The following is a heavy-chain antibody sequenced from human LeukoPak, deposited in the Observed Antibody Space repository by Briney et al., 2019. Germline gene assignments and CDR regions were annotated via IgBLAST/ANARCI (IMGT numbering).Heavy chain of an antibody. V-gene: IGHV1-69*05. CDR3: ARSAMATTDTANFDY. J-gene: IGHJ4*02. CDR1: GGTFSSYA. CDR2: IIPIFGTA. Sequence: GASVKVSCKASGGTFSSYAISWVRQAPGQGLEWMGGIIPIFGTANYAQKFQGRVTITTDESTSTAYMELSSLRSEDTAVYYCARSAMATTDTANFDYWGQGTQVTISS. D-gene: IGHD5-18*01.